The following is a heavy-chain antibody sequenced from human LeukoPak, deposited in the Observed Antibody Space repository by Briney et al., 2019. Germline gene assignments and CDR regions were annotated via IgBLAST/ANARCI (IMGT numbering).Heavy chain of an antibody. J-gene: IGHJ4*02. CDR1: GFTVSTNY. CDR2: IYRDDTT. D-gene: IGHD3-22*01. CDR3: ARAAYDSGSYIVNHDY. V-gene: IGHV3-53*01. Sequence: SGGSLRLSCAASGFTVSTNYMSWVRQAPGKGLEWVSVIYRDDTTYYAGSVKGRFTISRDNSKNTLYLQMTSVRAEDAAVYYCARAAYDSGSYIVNHDYWGQGTLVTVSS.